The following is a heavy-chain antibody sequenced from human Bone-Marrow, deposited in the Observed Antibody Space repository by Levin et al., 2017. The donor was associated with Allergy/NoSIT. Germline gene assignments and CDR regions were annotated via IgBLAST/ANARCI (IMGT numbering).Heavy chain of an antibody. Sequence: SETLSLTCAVYGGSFSGYYWSWIRQPPGKGLEWIGEINHSGSTNYNPSLKSRVTISVDTSKNQFSLKLSSVTAADTAVYYCASLDEVDTAMVRPRSKRPRKRFDYWGQGTLVTVSS. V-gene: IGHV4-34*01. J-gene: IGHJ4*02. CDR3: ASLDEVDTAMVRPRSKRPRKRFDY. CDR2: INHSGST. CDR1: GGSFSGYY. D-gene: IGHD5-18*01.